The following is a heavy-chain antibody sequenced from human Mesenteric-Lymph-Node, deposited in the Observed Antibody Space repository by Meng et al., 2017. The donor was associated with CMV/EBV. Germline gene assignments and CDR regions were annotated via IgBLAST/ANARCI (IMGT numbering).Heavy chain of an antibody. CDR2: INPSNGDT. CDR3: ARDYWRGGGVDY. V-gene: IGHV1-2*02. Sequence: ASVKVSCKASGYTFSGYYIHWVRQAPGQGFEWMGWINPSNGDTKFAQKFQGRVTVTRDTSITTTHLDLSRLKSDDTAVYYCARDYWRGGGVDYWGQGSLVTVSS. D-gene: IGHD1-1*01. J-gene: IGHJ4*02. CDR1: GYTFSGYY.